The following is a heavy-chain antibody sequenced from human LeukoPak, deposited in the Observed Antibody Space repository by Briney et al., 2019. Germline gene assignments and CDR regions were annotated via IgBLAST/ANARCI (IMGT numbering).Heavy chain of an antibody. CDR1: GGSISSYY. J-gene: IGHJ4*02. Sequence: SETLSLTCTVSGGSISSYYWSWIRQPAGKGLEWIGRIYTSGSTIYNPSLKSRVTMPVDTSKNQSSLKLSSVTVADTAVYYCARDGSEYNWNYDYWGQGTLVTVSS. V-gene: IGHV4-4*07. D-gene: IGHD1-7*01. CDR2: IYTSGST. CDR3: ARDGSEYNWNYDY.